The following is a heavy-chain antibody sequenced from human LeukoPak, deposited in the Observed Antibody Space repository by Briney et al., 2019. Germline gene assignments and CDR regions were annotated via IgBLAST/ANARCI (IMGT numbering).Heavy chain of an antibody. V-gene: IGHV4-39*07. Sequence: TSETLSLTCTVSGGSISSSSYYWGWIRQPPGKGLEWIGSIYYSGSTYYNPSLKSRVTISVDTSKNQFSLKLSSVTAADTAVYYCARDLYGPRGYYYYGMDVWGQGTTATVSS. CDR3: ARDLYGPRGYYYYGMDV. CDR1: GGSISSSSYY. J-gene: IGHJ6*02. D-gene: IGHD3-10*01. CDR2: IYYSGST.